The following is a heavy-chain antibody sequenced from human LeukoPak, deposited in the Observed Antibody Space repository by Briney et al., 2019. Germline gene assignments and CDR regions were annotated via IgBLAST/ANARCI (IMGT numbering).Heavy chain of an antibody. Sequence: PSETLSLTCTVSGGSISSYYWSWIRQPPGKGLEWIGYISYSGSTNFNPSLKSRVTISVDTSKNQFSLKLSSVTPADMAVYYCAREGTAGTNLNWFDPWGQGTLVTVSS. V-gene: IGHV4-59*01. CDR1: GGSISSYY. D-gene: IGHD1-1*01. CDR3: AREGTAGTNLNWFDP. CDR2: ISYSGST. J-gene: IGHJ5*02.